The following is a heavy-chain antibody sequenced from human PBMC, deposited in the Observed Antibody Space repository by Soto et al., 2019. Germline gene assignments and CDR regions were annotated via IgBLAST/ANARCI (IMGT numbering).Heavy chain of an antibody. V-gene: IGHV3-30*18. J-gene: IGHJ3*02. CDR3: AKDETVYAIYPVGAFDI. Sequence: PGGSLRLSCAASGFTFSSYGMHWVRQAPGKGLEWVAVISYDGSNKYYADSVKGRFTISRDNSKNTLYLQMNSLRAEDTAVYYCAKDETVYAIYPVGAFDIWGQGTMVTVSS. D-gene: IGHD2-8*01. CDR1: GFTFSSYG. CDR2: ISYDGSNK.